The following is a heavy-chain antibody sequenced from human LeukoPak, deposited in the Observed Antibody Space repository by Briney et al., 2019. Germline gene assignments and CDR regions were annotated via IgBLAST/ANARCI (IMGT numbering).Heavy chain of an antibody. CDR1: TFTLSSYT. CDR2: ISSSSTYI. CDR3: ARVRFAGPQAFDI. J-gene: IGHJ3*02. D-gene: IGHD4/OR15-4a*01. Sequence: GGSLGLSCAASTFTLSSYTMNWVRQAPGKGLEWVSSISSSSTYINYADSVKGRFTISRDNAKNSMALQMNSLRAEDTAVYYCARVRFAGPQAFDIWGQGTMVTLAS. V-gene: IGHV3-21*01.